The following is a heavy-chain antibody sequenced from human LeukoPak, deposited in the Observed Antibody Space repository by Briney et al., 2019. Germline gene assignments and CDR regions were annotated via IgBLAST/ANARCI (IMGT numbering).Heavy chain of an antibody. CDR1: GYTFSSSG. D-gene: IGHD3-16*02. V-gene: IGHV1-18*01. CDR3: ARDQYDSVWGSHRPYFDY. J-gene: IGHJ4*02. CDR2: ISVYNGNP. Sequence: ASVKVSCKASGYTFSSSGISWVRQAPGQGLEWMGWISVYNGNPEYAQKFQGRVIMTTDTFTSTAYMELRSLRSDDTAVYYCARDQYDSVWGSHRPYFDYWGQGTLVTVSS.